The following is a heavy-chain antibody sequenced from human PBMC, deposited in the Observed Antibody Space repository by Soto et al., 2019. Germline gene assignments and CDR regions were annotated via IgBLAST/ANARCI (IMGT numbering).Heavy chain of an antibody. CDR3: ARGVQYGDYSKYYYYYYMDV. D-gene: IGHD4-17*01. J-gene: IGHJ6*03. CDR2: ISSSSSTI. Sequence: PGGSLRLSCAASGFTFSSYSMNWVRQAPGKGLEWVSYISSSSSTIYYADSVKGRFTISRDNAKNSLYLQMNSLRAEDTAVYYCARGVQYGDYSKYYYYYYMDVWGKGTTVTVSS. V-gene: IGHV3-48*01. CDR1: GFTFSSYS.